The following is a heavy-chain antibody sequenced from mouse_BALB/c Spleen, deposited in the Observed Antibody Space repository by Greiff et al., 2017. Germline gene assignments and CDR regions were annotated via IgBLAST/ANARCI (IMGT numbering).Heavy chain of an antibody. Sequence: EVQVVESGGDLVKPGGSLKLSCAASGFTFSSYGMSWVRQTPDKRLEWVATISSGGSYTYYPDSVKGRFTISRDNAKNTLYLQMSSLKSEDTAMYYCARAFRGFAYWGQGTLVTVSA. V-gene: IGHV5-6*01. J-gene: IGHJ3*01. CDR3: ARAFRGFAY. CDR2: ISSGGSYT. CDR1: GFTFSSYG.